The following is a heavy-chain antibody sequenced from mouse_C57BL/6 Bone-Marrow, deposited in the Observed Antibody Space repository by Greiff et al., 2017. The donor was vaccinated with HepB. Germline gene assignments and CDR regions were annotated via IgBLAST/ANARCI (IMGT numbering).Heavy chain of an antibody. V-gene: IGHV5-4*01. CDR2: ISDGGSYT. Sequence: EVKLVESGGGLVKPGGSLKLSCAASGFTFSSYAMSWVRQTPEKRLEWVATISDGGSYTYYPDNVKGRFTISRDNAKNNLYLQMSHLKSEDTAMYYFAREAYYSNYGAMDYWGQGTSVTVSS. D-gene: IGHD2-5*01. CDR1: GFTFSSYA. CDR3: AREAYYSNYGAMDY. J-gene: IGHJ4*01.